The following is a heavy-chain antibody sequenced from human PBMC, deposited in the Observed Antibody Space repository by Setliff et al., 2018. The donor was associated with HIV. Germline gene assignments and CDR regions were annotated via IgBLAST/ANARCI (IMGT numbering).Heavy chain of an antibody. CDR1: GFTFSNYD. D-gene: IGHD3-22*01. J-gene: IGHJ4*02. V-gene: IGHV3-23*01. CDR2: VSGSGGFT. Sequence: PGGSLRLSCAASGFTFSNYDMTWVRQAPGKGLEWVSGVSGSGGFTSYADSVKGRFTISRHNSKNTLYLHMNSLRAEDTAVYYCTRPQYFYDIGGSDYWGQGTLVTVSS. CDR3: TRPQYFYDIGGSDY.